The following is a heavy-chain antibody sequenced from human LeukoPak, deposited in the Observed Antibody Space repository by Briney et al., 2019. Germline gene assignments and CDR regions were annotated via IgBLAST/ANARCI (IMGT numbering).Heavy chain of an antibody. Sequence: PSETLSLTCTVSGGSISSSSYYWGWIRQPPGKGLEWIGYIYYSGSTNYNPSLKGRVTISVDTSKNQFSLKLSSVTAADTAVYYCARVQSYYYDSRGYYEYWYFALWGRGTLVTVSS. CDR3: ARVQSYYYDSRGYYEYWYFAL. D-gene: IGHD3-22*01. J-gene: IGHJ2*01. CDR2: IYYSGST. V-gene: IGHV4-61*05. CDR1: GGSISSSSYY.